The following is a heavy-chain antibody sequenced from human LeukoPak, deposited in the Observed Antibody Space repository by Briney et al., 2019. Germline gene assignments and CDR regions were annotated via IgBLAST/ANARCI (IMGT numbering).Heavy chain of an antibody. D-gene: IGHD3-22*01. CDR2: IYHSGST. CDR3: ARGNHYDSSGPWCFDL. Sequence: SETLSLTCAVSGGSISSGGYSWSWLRQPPGKGLEWIGYIYHSGSTYYNPSLKSRVTISVDRSKNQFSLKLSSVTAADTAVYYCARGNHYDSSGPWCFDLWGRGTLVTVSS. J-gene: IGHJ2*01. CDR1: GGSISSGGYS. V-gene: IGHV4-30-2*01.